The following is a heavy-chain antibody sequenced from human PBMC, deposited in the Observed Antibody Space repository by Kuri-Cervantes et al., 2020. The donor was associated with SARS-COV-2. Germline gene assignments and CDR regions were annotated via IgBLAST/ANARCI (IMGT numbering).Heavy chain of an antibody. Sequence: SETLSLTCTVSGGPISSHYWSWIRQPPGKGLEWIGYIYYSGCTNYNPSLKSRVTISVDTSKNQFSLKLSSVTAADTAVYYCARGGLLWFGELSDYYYYMDVWGKGTTVTVSS. V-gene: IGHV4-59*11. D-gene: IGHD3-10*01. CDR1: GGPISSHY. CDR3: ARGGLLWFGELSDYYYYMDV. J-gene: IGHJ6*03. CDR2: IYYSGCT.